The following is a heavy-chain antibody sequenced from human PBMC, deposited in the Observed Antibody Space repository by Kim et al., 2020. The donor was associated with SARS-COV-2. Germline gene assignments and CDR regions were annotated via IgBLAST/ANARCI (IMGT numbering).Heavy chain of an antibody. CDR2: VCYSGSA. J-gene: IGHJ3*02. CDR3: ARHFDYPIGFDI. Sequence: SETLSLTCSASGDSINNPVYCWGWIRQPPGKGLEWVGSVCYSGSASYNPSLKGRVSIFLDTSKKQFYLKMISVTAADTAVYYCARHFDYPIGFDIWGQGTMVTVSS. V-gene: IGHV4-39*01. CDR1: GDSINNPVYC. D-gene: IGHD4-17*01.